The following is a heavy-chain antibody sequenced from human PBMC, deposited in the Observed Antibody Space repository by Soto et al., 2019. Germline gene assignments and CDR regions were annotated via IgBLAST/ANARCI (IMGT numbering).Heavy chain of an antibody. V-gene: IGHV3-74*01. J-gene: IGHJ4*02. CDR2: INDDGSHT. Sequence: PGGSLRLSCAASGFTFSMYWMHWVRQVPGKGPEWVSRINDDGSHTNYADSVKGRFTISRDNAKNTLYLQMNDLRAEDTAVYYCTRGHRSTSTGTGAFWGQGTLVTVYS. CDR1: GFTFSMYW. CDR3: TRGHRSTSTGTGAF. D-gene: IGHD1-1*01.